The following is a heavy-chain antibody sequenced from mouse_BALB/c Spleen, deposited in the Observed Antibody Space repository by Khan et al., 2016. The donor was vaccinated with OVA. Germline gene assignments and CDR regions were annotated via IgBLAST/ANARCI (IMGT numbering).Heavy chain of an antibody. D-gene: IGHD1-1*01. J-gene: IGHJ2*01. CDR3: ARVYGEDFDY. V-gene: IGHV3-2*02. CDR1: GYSITSDYA. Sequence: VQLKQSGPGLVKPSQSLSLTCTVTGYSITSDYAWNWIRQFPGNKLEWMGYISYSGNTKYNPSLKSRISITLDTSKNQFFLQLNSVTIEDTATYYCARVYGEDFDYWGQGTTLTVSS. CDR2: ISYSGNT.